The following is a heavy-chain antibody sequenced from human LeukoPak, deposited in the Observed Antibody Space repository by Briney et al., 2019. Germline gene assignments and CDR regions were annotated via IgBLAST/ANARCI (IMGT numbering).Heavy chain of an antibody. CDR3: ACSSSGGEWFDP. Sequence: ASVKVSCKASGYTFTGYYMPWVRQAPGQGLEWMGRINPNSGGTNYAQKFQGRVTMTRDTSISPAYMELSRLRSDDTAVYYCACSSSGGEWFDPWGQGTLVTGSS. CDR2: INPNSGGT. V-gene: IGHV1-2*06. J-gene: IGHJ5*02. CDR1: GYTFTGYY. D-gene: IGHD6-6*01.